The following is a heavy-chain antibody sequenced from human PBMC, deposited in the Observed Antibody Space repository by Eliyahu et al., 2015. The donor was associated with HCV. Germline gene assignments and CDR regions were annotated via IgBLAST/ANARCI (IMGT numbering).Heavy chain of an antibody. CDR2: IHSSGST. V-gene: IGHV4-59*01. J-gene: IGHJ5*02. Sequence: QVQLQESGPGLVQPSETLSLTCTGSXGSXPTYYWSWIRQPPGKGLEWIGYIHSSGSTNYNPSLKSRVTISVDTSKNQFSLKLSSVTAADTAVYYCASGGGGIAVPGTGGWFDPWGQGTLVTVSS. D-gene: IGHD6-13*01. CDR1: XGSXPTYY. CDR3: ASGGGGIAVPGTGGWFDP.